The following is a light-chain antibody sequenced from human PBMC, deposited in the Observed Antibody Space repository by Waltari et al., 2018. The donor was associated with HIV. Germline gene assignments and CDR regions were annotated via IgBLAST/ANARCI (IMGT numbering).Light chain of an antibody. CDR2: LGS. J-gene: IGKJ4*01. V-gene: IGKV2-28*01. Sequence: DIVMTQSPLSLSVTPGEPASISCKSSQSLLKSNGYIYLDWYLQKPGQSPQLLIDLGSNRASGVPDRFSGSGSATVFTLKISRVEAEDAGIYYCMEALETPLTFGGGTRVEIK. CDR1: QSLLKSNGYIY. CDR3: MEALETPLT.